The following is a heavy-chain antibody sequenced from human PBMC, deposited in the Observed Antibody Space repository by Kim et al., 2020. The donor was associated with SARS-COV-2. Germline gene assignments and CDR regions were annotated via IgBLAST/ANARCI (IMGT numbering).Heavy chain of an antibody. Sequence: SFQGHVTISADKSISTAYLQWSSLKASDTAMYYCARASYYDSSGTYYFDYWGQGTLVTVSS. CDR3: ARASYYDSSGTYYFDY. D-gene: IGHD3-22*01. J-gene: IGHJ4*02. V-gene: IGHV5-10-1*01.